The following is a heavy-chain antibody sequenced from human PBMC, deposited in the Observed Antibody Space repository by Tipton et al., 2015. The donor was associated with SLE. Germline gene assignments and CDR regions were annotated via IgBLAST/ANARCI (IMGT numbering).Heavy chain of an antibody. CDR2: IYVSGGP. D-gene: IGHD2-2*01. CDR1: GDSITSDNHF. Sequence: TLSLTCTVAGDSITSDNHFWSWLRQPAGKGLEWIGRIYVSGGPTYNPSLQSPSSISIDTSKNQFSLRLSLVTAAGTAVYYCARDRAICDSSICCRSCFDSWGRGTLVTVSS. J-gene: IGHJ4*02. V-gene: IGHV4-61*02. CDR3: ARDRAICDSSICCRSCFDS.